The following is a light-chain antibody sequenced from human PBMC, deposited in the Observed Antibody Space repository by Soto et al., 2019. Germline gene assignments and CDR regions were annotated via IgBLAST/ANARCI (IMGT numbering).Light chain of an antibody. J-gene: IGKJ5*01. V-gene: IGKV1-5*03. CDR3: QQYNSFPIT. CDR1: QSISSW. CDR2: KAS. Sequence: DIHMTQSPSTLSASVGDRVTITCRASQSISSWLAWYQQKPVKAPKLLIYKASSLESGVPSRFSGSGSGPEFSLTISILQPDDVATYYCQQYNSFPITFGQGTRLEI.